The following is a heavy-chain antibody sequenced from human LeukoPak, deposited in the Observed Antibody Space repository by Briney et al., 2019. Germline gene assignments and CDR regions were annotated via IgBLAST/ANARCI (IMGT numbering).Heavy chain of an antibody. CDR2: ISSDSRTI. D-gene: IGHD1-14*01. J-gene: IGHJ4*02. V-gene: IGHV3-48*01. CDR1: GFTFSSYW. CDR3: AKAEPASGYDY. Sequence: GGPLRLSCAASGFTFSSYWMNWVRQAPGKGLEWVSYISSDSRTIYYADSVKGRFTISRDNAKNSVYLQMNSLRVEDTAVYYCAKAEPASGYDYWGQGSLVTVSS.